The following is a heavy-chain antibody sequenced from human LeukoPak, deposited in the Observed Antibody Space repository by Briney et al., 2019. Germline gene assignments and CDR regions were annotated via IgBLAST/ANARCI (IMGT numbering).Heavy chain of an antibody. J-gene: IGHJ4*02. Sequence: PGRSLRLSCAASGFTFSSYAMHWVRQAPGKGLEWVAVIWYGGSNKYYADSVKGRFTISRDNSKNTLYLQMNSLRAEDTAVYYCGLGDFWSGRDYWGQGTLVTVSS. CDR1: GFTFSSYA. D-gene: IGHD3-3*01. CDR3: GLGDFWSGRDY. V-gene: IGHV3-30*04. CDR2: IWYGGSNK.